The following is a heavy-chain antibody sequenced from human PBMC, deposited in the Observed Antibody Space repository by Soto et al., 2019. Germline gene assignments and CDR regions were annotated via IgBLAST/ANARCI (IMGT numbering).Heavy chain of an antibody. Sequence: SETLSLTCTVSGGSISSYYWSWIRQPPGKGLEWIGYIYYSGSTNYNPSLKSRVTISVDTSKNQFSLKLSSVTAADTAVYYCARHKFLRTPKRGYYFDYWGQGTLVTVSS. CDR1: GGSISSYY. CDR3: ARHKFLRTPKRGYYFDY. CDR2: IYYSGST. D-gene: IGHD5-12*01. J-gene: IGHJ4*02. V-gene: IGHV4-59*08.